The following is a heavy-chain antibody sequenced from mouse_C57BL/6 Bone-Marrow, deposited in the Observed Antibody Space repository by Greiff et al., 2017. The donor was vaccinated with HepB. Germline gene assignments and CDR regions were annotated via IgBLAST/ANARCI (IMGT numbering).Heavy chain of an antibody. CDR2: IYPSDSYT. V-gene: IGHV1-69*01. CDR1: GYTFTSYW. Sequence: QVHVKQPGAELVMPGASVKLSCKASGYTFTSYWMHWVKQRPGQGLEWIGEIYPSDSYTNYNQKFKGKSTLTVDKSSSTAYMQLSSLTSEDSAVYYCARRNYYYGSSYRYFDVWGTGTTVTVSS. CDR3: ARRNYYYGSSYRYFDV. D-gene: IGHD1-1*01. J-gene: IGHJ1*03.